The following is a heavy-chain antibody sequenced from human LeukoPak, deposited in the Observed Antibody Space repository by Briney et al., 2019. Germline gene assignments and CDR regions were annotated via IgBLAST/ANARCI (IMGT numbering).Heavy chain of an antibody. V-gene: IGHV3-23*01. CDR1: GFTFSSYA. D-gene: IGHD5-12*01. CDR2: ISGSGGST. CDR3: AKRRGYSGYDLRDFDY. J-gene: IGHJ4*02. Sequence: GGSLRLSCAASGFTFSSYAMSWVRQAPGKGLEWVSAISGSGGSTYYADSVKGRFTISRDNSKNTLYLQMNSLRAEDTAVYYCAKRRGYSGYDLRDFDYWGQGTLVTVSS.